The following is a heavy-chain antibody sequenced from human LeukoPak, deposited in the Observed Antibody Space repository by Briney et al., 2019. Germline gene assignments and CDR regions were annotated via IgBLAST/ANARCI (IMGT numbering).Heavy chain of an antibody. J-gene: IGHJ4*02. D-gene: IGHD6-19*01. V-gene: IGHV3-74*01. Sequence: GGSLRLSCATSDSSFGSRWMHWGRQAPGKRPVWVSRIISDGTSISDAVSVTGRFTISRDNAKNTLYLQMNSLRAEDTAVYYCARGHVAGSDRHWDFWGQGALVTVSS. CDR1: DSSFGSRW. CDR3: ARGHVAGSDRHWDF. CDR2: IISDGTSI.